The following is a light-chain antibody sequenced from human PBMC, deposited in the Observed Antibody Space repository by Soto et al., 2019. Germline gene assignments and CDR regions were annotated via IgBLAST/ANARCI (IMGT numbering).Light chain of an antibody. CDR1: QSVDSN. CDR2: GES. Sequence: SVSTGERATLSCRASQSVDSNLAWYRQKPGQAPRLLIYGESTRATGIPARFSGSESGTEFTLTISSLQSEDFAVYYCHQYNKSPLTFGGGNKVDI. V-gene: IGKV3-15*01. CDR3: HQYNKSPLT. J-gene: IGKJ4*01.